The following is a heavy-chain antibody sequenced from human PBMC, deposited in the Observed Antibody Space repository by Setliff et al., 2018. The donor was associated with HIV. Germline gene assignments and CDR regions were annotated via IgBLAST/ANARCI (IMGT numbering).Heavy chain of an antibody. D-gene: IGHD3-3*01. V-gene: IGHV1-46*01. CDR1: GYTFTSYY. CDR3: ARWHSYYDFWSGYYRYYMDV. J-gene: IGHJ6*03. Sequence: ASVKVSCKASGYTFTSYYMHWVRQAPGQGLEWMGIINPSGGSTSYAQKFQGRVTMTRDTSTSTVYMELSSLRSEDTAVYYCARWHSYYDFWSGYYRYYMDVWAKGPRSPS. CDR2: INPSGGST.